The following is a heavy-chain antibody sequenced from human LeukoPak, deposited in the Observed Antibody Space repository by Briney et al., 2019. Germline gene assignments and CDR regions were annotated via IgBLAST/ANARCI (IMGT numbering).Heavy chain of an antibody. D-gene: IGHD2-2*01. CDR3: ARSRNGSTSPYYFDY. CDR2: IIPIFGTA. Sequence: GASVKVSCKASGGTFSSYAISWVRQAPGQGLEWMGGIIPIFGTANYAQKFQGRVTITADEPTSTAYMELSSLRSEDTAVYYCARSRNGSTSPYYFDYWGQGTLVTVSS. J-gene: IGHJ4*02. CDR1: GGTFSSYA. V-gene: IGHV1-69*13.